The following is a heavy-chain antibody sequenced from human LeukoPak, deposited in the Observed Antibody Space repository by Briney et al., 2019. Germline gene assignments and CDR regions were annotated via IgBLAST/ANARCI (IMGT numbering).Heavy chain of an antibody. CDR1: GGSISSYY. Sequence: SETLSLTCTVSGGSISSYYWSWIRQHPGKGLERIGYIYYGGSTNYNPSLKSRVTISVDTSKNQFSLKLSSVTAADTAVYYCARGGYPYYYYYMDVWGKGTTVTVSS. CDR3: ARGGYPYYYYYMDV. D-gene: IGHD5-18*01. J-gene: IGHJ6*03. CDR2: IYYGGST. V-gene: IGHV4-59*01.